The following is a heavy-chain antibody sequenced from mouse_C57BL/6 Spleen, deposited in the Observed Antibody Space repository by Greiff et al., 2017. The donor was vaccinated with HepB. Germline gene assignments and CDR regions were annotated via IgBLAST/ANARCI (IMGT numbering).Heavy chain of an antibody. CDR2: IYPSDSET. V-gene: IGHV1-61*01. Sequence: QVQLKQPGAELVRPGSSVKLSCKASGYTFTSYWMDWVKQRPGQGLEWIGNIYPSDSETHYNQKFKDKATLTVDKSSSTAYMQLSSLTSEDSAVYYCARGGGYYVYAIDYWGQGTSVTVSS. CDR1: GYTFTSYW. CDR3: ARGGGYYVYAIDY. J-gene: IGHJ4*01. D-gene: IGHD2-3*01.